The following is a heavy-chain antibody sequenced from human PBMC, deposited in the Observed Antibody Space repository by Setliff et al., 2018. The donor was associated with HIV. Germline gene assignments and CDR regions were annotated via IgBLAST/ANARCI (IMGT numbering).Heavy chain of an antibody. V-gene: IGHV4-59*11. Sequence: SETLSLTCTVSGGSISSHYWTWIRQPPGKELEWIGSIYYSGSPNYNPSLKSRVTMSVDTSKNQFSLKLTSVTAAGTAVYYCARSWGSGSYPYWGQGTLVTVSS. D-gene: IGHD3-10*01. CDR3: ARSWGSGSYPY. CDR1: GGSISSHY. J-gene: IGHJ4*02. CDR2: IYYSGSP.